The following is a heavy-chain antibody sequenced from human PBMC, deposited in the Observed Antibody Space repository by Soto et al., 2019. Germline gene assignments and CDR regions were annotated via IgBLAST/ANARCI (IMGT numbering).Heavy chain of an antibody. J-gene: IGHJ3*01. CDR3: ARGSMVRGVIPYAFAL. Sequence: QVQLQESGPGLVKPSQTLSLTCTVSGGSISSGGYYWSWIRQHPGKGLEWIGYIYYSGSTYYNPSVESRVNISVDTSKKKFSLKRSSVTAADTAVYYCARGSMVRGVIPYAFALWGQGTMVTVSS. D-gene: IGHD3-10*01. CDR1: GGSISSGGYY. V-gene: IGHV4-31*03. CDR2: IYYSGST.